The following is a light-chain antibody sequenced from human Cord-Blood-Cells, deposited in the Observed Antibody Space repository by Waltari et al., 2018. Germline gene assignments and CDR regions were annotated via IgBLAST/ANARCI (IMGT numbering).Light chain of an antibody. Sequence: DIVMTQSPDSLAVSLGERATINCPSSQSVLYSSNNKKYFAWYQQKPGQPPKMLIYWASAREAGVPDRFSGSGSGTDFTLTISSLQAEDVAVYYCQQYYSTPHSFGQGTKLEIK. CDR1: QSVLYSSNNKKY. CDR2: WAS. CDR3: QQYYSTPHS. V-gene: IGKV4-1*01. J-gene: IGKJ2*03.